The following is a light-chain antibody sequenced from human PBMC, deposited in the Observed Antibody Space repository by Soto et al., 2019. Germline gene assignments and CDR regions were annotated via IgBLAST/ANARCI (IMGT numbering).Light chain of an antibody. CDR1: QSLLHSNGYNY. CDR3: MRALQTAT. CDR2: LGS. V-gene: IGKV2-28*01. J-gene: IGKJ4*01. Sequence: DIVMTQSPLSLPVTPGEPASISCRSSQSLLHSNGYNYLDWYLQKPGQSPQLLIYLGSNRASGVPDRFSGSGSGTDFTLKISRVEAEDVGVYYCMRALQTATFGGGTKVEIK.